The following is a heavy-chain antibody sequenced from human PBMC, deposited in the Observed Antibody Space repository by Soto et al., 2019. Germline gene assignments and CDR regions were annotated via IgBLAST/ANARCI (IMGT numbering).Heavy chain of an antibody. CDR3: VRQRFHGGYYYYYMDV. Sequence: EVQLVESGGGLVQPGGSLRLSCEASGFTFSNYWMHWVRQAPGKGLVWVARINGDGSSTRNADSVKGRFTSSRDNAKNTLYLQMTSLAAEDTAVYYCVRQRFHGGYYYYYMDVWGKGPTVTVSS. CDR2: INGDGSST. CDR1: GFTFSNYW. D-gene: IGHD3-16*01. V-gene: IGHV3-74*01. J-gene: IGHJ6*03.